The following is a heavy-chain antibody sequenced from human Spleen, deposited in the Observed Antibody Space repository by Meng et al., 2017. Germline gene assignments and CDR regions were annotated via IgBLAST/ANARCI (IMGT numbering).Heavy chain of an antibody. V-gene: IGHV1-2*06. Sequence: QAQLVLSGAEVKKPGASVKVTCKVSGYTFTSYGISWVRQAPGQGLEWMGRIDPKSDNTHYAQKFQGRVTMTRDTSISTAYMELSGLRSDDTAVYYCARDEDISAAGYLLGDFWGQGTLVTVSS. D-gene: IGHD6-13*01. CDR3: ARDEDISAAGYLLGDF. CDR2: IDPKSDNT. CDR1: GYTFTSYG. J-gene: IGHJ4*02.